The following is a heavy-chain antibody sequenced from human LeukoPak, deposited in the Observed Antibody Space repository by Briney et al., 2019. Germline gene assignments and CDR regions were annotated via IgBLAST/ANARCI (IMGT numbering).Heavy chain of an antibody. D-gene: IGHD3-22*01. CDR2: IYYSGST. V-gene: IGHV4-59*11. J-gene: IGHJ4*02. Sequence: PSETLSLTCTVSGGSISSHYWSWIRQPPGKGLEWIGYIYYSGSTNYNPSLKSRVTISVDTSKNQFSLELSSVTAADTAVYYCARSPYSSGYYHYFDYWGQGTLVTVSS. CDR1: GGSISSHY. CDR3: ARSPYSSGYYHYFDY.